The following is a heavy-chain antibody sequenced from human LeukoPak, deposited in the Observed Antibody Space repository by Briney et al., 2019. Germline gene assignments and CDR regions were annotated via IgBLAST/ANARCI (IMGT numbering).Heavy chain of an antibody. V-gene: IGHV3-30-3*01. CDR3: AREGTARDAFDN. Sequence: TGGSLRLSCAASGFTFSYYAMHWVRQAPGKGLEWVAFISSDGSDKYYADSMKGRFTISRDNSKNTLYLQMTSLRGEDTAMYYCAREGTARDAFDNWGQGTMVTVSS. J-gene: IGHJ3*02. CDR1: GFTFSYYA. D-gene: IGHD2-21*02. CDR2: ISSDGSDK.